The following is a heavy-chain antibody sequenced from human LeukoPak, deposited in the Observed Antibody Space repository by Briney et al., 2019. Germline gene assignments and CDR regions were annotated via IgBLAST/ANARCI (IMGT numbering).Heavy chain of an antibody. Sequence: GGSLRLSCAASGFTFSTYEMNWVRQAPGKGLEWLSYISSSGITIYYADSVKGRFTISRDNAKNSLYLQMNSLRAEDTAVYYRARDLCSGDSCSDYWGQGTLVTVSS. J-gene: IGHJ4*02. CDR2: ISSSGITI. D-gene: IGHD2-15*01. CDR3: ARDLCSGDSCSDY. V-gene: IGHV3-48*03. CDR1: GFTFSTYE.